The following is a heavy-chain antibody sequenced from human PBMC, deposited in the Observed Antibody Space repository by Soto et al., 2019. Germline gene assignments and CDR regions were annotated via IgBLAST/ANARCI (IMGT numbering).Heavy chain of an antibody. CDR1: GYTFTSYG. CDR2: INPYNGNT. CDR3: ARVSYYDILTGSGAFDI. D-gene: IGHD3-9*01. Sequence: ASVKVSCKASGYTFTSYGISWVRQAPGQGLEWMGMINPYNGNTSYAQKFQGRVTMTRDTSTSTVYMELSGLRSEDTAVYYCARVSYYDILTGSGAFDIWGQGTMVTVSS. J-gene: IGHJ3*02. V-gene: IGHV1-18*01.